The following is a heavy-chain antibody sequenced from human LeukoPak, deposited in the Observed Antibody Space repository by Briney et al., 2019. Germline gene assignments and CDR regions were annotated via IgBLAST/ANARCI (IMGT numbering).Heavy chain of an antibody. D-gene: IGHD2-15*01. V-gene: IGHV4-59*01. CDR3: ARVGCSGGSCYSSLPGWFDP. CDR1: GGSISSYY. J-gene: IGHJ5*02. Sequence: SETLSLTCTVSGGSISSYYWSWIRQPPGKGLEWIGYIYYSGSTNYNPSLKSRVTISVDTSKDQFSLKLSSATAADTAVYYCARVGCSGGSCYSSLPGWFDPWGQGTLVTVSS. CDR2: IYYSGST.